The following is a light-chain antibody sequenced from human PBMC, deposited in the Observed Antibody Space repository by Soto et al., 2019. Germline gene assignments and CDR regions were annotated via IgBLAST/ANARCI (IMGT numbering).Light chain of an antibody. CDR1: SSNIGNNY. Sequence: QSVLTQSPSVSAAPGQKVTISCSGSSSNIGNNYVSWYQQLPGTAPKLLIYDNNKRPSGIPDRFSGSKSGTSGTLVITGLQTGDEADYYCATCDGSLPGEVFGGGTKLTVL. CDR2: DNN. J-gene: IGLJ2*01. CDR3: ATCDGSLPGEV. V-gene: IGLV1-51*01.